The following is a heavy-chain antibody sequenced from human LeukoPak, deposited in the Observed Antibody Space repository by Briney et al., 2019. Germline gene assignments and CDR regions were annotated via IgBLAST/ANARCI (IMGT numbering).Heavy chain of an antibody. CDR1: GGSISSSTYY. CDR2: IYYSGST. V-gene: IGHV4-39*07. CDR3: ARYIVVVVAATPGAFDI. Sequence: PSETLSLTCTVSGGSISSSTYYWGWIRQPPGKGLEWIGSIYYSGSTYYNPSLKSRVTISLDTSKNQFSLKLSSVTAADTAVYYCARYIVVVVAATPGAFDIWGQGTMVTVSS. J-gene: IGHJ3*02. D-gene: IGHD2-15*01.